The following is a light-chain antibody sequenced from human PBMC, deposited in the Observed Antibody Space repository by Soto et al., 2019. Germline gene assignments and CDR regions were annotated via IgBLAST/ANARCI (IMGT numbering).Light chain of an antibody. J-gene: IGLJ2*01. CDR3: CSYAGSYTPHVI. V-gene: IGLV2-14*03. Sequence: QSALTQPASVSASPGQSITISCTGTSSDVGGSNFVSWYQQHPGKPPKLIIYDVATRPSGVSNRFSGSKSGSTASLIISRLQTEDEADYYCCSYAGSYTPHVIFGGGTKLTVL. CDR1: SSDVGGSNF. CDR2: DVA.